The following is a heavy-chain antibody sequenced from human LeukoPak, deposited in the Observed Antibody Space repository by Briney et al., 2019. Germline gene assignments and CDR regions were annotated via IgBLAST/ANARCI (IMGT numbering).Heavy chain of an antibody. CDR1: GFTFTRNA. CDR3: ATTNGYSSITVSFDY. CDR2: ISGNGRIT. J-gene: IGHJ4*02. Sequence: SGGSLRLSCAASGFTFTRNAMNWVRQAPEKGLEWVSLISGNGRITYYADSVKGRFTISRDNSKNTLYLQMNSLRAEDTAVYYCATTNGYSSITVSFDYWGQGTLVTVSS. V-gene: IGHV3-23*01. D-gene: IGHD6-13*01.